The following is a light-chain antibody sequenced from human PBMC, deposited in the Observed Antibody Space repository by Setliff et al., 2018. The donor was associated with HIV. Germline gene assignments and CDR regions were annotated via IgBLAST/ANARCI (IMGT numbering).Light chain of an antibody. CDR1: SSNIGAGYD. CDR3: QSYDSSRKYV. V-gene: IGLV1-40*01. Sequence: SVLTQPPSVSGAPGQRVTISCTGSSSNIGAGYDVHWYRQLPETAPKLLIFLNSNRPSGVPDRFSASKSGTSASLAITGLQAEDEADYYCQSYDSSRKYVFGTGTKVTV. J-gene: IGLJ1*01. CDR2: LNS.